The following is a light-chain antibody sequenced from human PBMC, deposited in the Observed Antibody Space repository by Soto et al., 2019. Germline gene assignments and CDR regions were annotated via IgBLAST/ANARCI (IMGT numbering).Light chain of an antibody. CDR1: QSVSSSY. Sequence: EIVLTQSPGTLSLSPGESTTLSCRASQSVSSSYLVWYQQKTGQAPRLLMYSASSRAPGIPDRFSGRGSGTYFTLTISRLEPEDFAVYYCQQCGSSPPTFGQGTKVEIK. CDR2: SAS. CDR3: QQCGSSPPT. V-gene: IGKV3-20*01. J-gene: IGKJ1*01.